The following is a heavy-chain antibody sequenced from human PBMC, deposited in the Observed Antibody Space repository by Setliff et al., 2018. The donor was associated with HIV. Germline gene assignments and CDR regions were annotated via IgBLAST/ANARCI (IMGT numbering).Heavy chain of an antibody. V-gene: IGHV1-69*05. CDR2: IIPIFGTA. J-gene: IGHJ3*02. CDR3: ARAPELYSGSYDAFDI. D-gene: IGHD1-26*01. CDR1: GGTFSSYA. Sequence: SVKVSCKASGGTFSSYAISWVRQAPGQGLEWMGGIIPIFGTANYAQKFQGRVTITTDESTSTASMELSSLRSDDTAVYYCARAPELYSGSYDAFDIWGQGTTVTVSS.